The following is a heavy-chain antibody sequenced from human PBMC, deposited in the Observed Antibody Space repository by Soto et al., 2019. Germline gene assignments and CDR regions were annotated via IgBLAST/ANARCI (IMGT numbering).Heavy chain of an antibody. D-gene: IGHD2-2*01. CDR3: ARRGQYCSTSSCSFDP. Sequence: PGESLKISCKASGYSFSDYWIGWVRQMPGKGLEWMGVIYPGDSDTRYSPSFQGQVTISADRSISTTYLQWSSLKASDTAMYYCARRGQYCSTSSCSFDPWGQGTLVTVSS. J-gene: IGHJ5*02. CDR1: GYSFSDYW. CDR2: IYPGDSDT. V-gene: IGHV5-51*01.